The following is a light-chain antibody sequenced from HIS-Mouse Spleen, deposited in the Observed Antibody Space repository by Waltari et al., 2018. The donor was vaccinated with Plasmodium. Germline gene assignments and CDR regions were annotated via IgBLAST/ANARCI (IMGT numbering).Light chain of an antibody. J-gene: IGLJ3*02. CDR3: YSTDSSGNHRV. Sequence: SYELTQPPSVSVSPGPTARITCSGDALPKKYAYWYQQKSGQAPVLVIYEDSKRPSGIPERFSGSSSGTTATLTISGAQVEDEADYYCYSTDSSGNHRVFGGGTKLTVL. CDR1: ALPKKY. CDR2: EDS. V-gene: IGLV3-10*01.